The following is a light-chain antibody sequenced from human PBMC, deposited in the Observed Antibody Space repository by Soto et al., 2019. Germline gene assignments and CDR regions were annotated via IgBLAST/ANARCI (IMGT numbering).Light chain of an antibody. Sequence: EIVLTQSPATLSLSPGERATLSCRASQSVSSFLAWYQQRPGQAPRLLIHDASTRATGVPARFSGSGSGTDFTLTISSLDPEDFAVYYCQQRSNWPPITFGQGTRLEIK. CDR1: QSVSSF. V-gene: IGKV3-11*01. CDR2: DAS. J-gene: IGKJ5*01. CDR3: QQRSNWPPIT.